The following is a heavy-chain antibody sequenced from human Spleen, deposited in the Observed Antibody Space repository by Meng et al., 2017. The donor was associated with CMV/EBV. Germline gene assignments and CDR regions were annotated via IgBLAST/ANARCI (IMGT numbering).Heavy chain of an antibody. CDR3: AKANVGGSDYFYYYGMDV. CDR2: ISGSGGST. V-gene: IGHV3-23*01. D-gene: IGHD2-15*01. Sequence: GGSLRLSCAASGFTFSSYGMSWVRQAPGKGLEWVSVISGSGGSTYYADSVKGRFTISRDNSESTLYLQINSLRAEDTAVYYCAKANVGGSDYFYYYGMDVWGQGTTVTSP. J-gene: IGHJ6*02. CDR1: GFTFSSYG.